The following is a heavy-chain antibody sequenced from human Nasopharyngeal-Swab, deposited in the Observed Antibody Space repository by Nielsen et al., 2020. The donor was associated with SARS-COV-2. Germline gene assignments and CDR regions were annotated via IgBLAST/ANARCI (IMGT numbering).Heavy chain of an antibody. Sequence: SETLSLTCAVYGGSFSGYYWSWIRQPPGKGLEWIGEINHSGSTNYNPSLKSQVTISVDTSKNQFSLKLSSVTAADTAVYYCAREGLGVVTHDAFDIWGQGTMVTVSS. D-gene: IGHD3-3*01. J-gene: IGHJ3*02. CDR3: AREGLGVVTHDAFDI. CDR2: INHSGST. CDR1: GGSFSGYY. V-gene: IGHV4-34*01.